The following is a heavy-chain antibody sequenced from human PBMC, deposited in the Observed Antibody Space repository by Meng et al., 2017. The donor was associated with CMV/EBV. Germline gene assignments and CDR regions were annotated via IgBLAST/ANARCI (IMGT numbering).Heavy chain of an antibody. Sequence: ASVKVSCKASGYTFTGYYMHWGRQAPGQGLEWMGIINPSGGSTSYAQKFQGRVTMTRDTSTSTVYMELSSLRSEDTAVYYCARSTTPNYDILTGPVFGLRHDAFDIWGQGTMVTVSS. J-gene: IGHJ3*02. CDR3: ARSTTPNYDILTGPVFGLRHDAFDI. D-gene: IGHD3-9*01. CDR2: INPSGGST. V-gene: IGHV1-46*01. CDR1: GYTFTGYY.